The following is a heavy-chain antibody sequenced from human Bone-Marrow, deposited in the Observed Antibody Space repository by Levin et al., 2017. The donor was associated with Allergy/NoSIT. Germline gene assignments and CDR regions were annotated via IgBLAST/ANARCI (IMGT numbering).Heavy chain of an antibody. CDR3: ARDLGLGYCSGGSCDGDNDAFDI. D-gene: IGHD2-15*01. J-gene: IGHJ3*02. V-gene: IGHV3-53*01. Sequence: GGSLRLSCAASGFTVSSNYMSWVRQAPGKGLEWVSVIYSGGSTYYADSVKGRFTISRDNSKNTLYLQMNSLRAEDTAVYYCARDLGLGYCSGGSCDGDNDAFDIWGQGTMVTVSS. CDR1: GFTVSSNY. CDR2: IYSGGST.